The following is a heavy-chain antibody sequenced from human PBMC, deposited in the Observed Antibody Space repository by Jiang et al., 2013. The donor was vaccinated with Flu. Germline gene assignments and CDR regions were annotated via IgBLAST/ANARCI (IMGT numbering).Heavy chain of an antibody. Sequence: SYWIGWVRQMPGKGLEWMGIIYPGDSDTRYSPSFQGQVTISADKSITTAYLQWSSLKASDTAMYYCVRHPKVSSGTYYFDNWGQGTLVTVSS. CDR2: IYPGDSDT. CDR3: VRHPKVSSGTYYFDN. CDR1: SYW. V-gene: IGHV5-51*01. D-gene: IGHD1-26*01. J-gene: IGHJ4*02.